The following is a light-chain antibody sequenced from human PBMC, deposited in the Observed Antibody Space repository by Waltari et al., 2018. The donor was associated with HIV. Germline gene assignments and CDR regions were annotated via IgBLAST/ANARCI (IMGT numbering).Light chain of an antibody. CDR1: QSISSW. Sequence: DIQMTQSPSTLSASVGDRVTITCRASQSISSWLAWFQQKPGKAPKLLIFKASSLESGVPSRFSGSGSGTEFTLTISSLQPDDFATYYCQQYNSYHWTFGQGTEVDIK. CDR3: QQYNSYHWT. V-gene: IGKV1-5*03. CDR2: KAS. J-gene: IGKJ1*01.